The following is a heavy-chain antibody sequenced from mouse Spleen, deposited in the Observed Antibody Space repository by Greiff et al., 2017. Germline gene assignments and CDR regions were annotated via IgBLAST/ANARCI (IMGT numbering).Heavy chain of an antibody. J-gene: IGHJ3*01. Sequence: EVQGVESGGGLVKPGGSLKLSCAASGFTFSSYAMSWVRQTPEKRLEWVAAINSNGGSTYYPDTVKDRFTISRDNAKNTLYLQMSRLRSEDTALYDCARPIDRSGCVFAYWGQGTLVTVSA. D-gene: IGHD3-2*01. V-gene: IGHV5-6-2*01. CDR1: GFTFSSYA. CDR3: ARPIDRSGCVFAY. CDR2: INSNGGST.